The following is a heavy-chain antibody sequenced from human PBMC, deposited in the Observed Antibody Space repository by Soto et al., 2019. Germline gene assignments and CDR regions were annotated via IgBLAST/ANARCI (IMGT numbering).Heavy chain of an antibody. J-gene: IGHJ4*02. V-gene: IGHV4-31*03. D-gene: IGHD1-26*01. Sequence: QVQLQESGPGLVKPSQTLSLTCTVSGGSISSGGYYWSWIRQHPGKGLEWFGYIYYSGSTDYNPSLYGRCTISVDTSTKQCALKLSSVTAPDTAVYYCARVTGGGYPTGTFFDYWGQGTLVTVSS. CDR2: IYYSGST. CDR1: GGSISSGGYY. CDR3: ARVTGGGYPTGTFFDY.